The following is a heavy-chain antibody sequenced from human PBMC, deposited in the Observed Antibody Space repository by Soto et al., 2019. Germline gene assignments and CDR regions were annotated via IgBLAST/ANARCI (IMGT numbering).Heavy chain of an antibody. V-gene: IGHV6-1*01. CDR1: GDSVSSNSAA. J-gene: IGHJ4*02. D-gene: IGHD5-12*01. Sequence: SQTLSLTCAISGDSVSSNSAAWNWVRQSPSRGLEWLGRTYYRSKWYNDYAVSVKSRITINPDTSKNQFSLQLNSVAPEDTAVYYCARMNGYNHYFDYWGQGTLVTVSS. CDR3: ARMNGYNHYFDY. CDR2: TYYRSKWYN.